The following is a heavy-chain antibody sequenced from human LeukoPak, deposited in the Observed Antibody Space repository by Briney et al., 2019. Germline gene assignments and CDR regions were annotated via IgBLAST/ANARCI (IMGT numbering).Heavy chain of an antibody. CDR1: GFTFSTHA. CDR3: ARRDPRELLLEYYFDY. J-gene: IGHJ4*02. V-gene: IGHV3-33*05. D-gene: IGHD2-15*01. Sequence: GGSLRLSCAASGFTFSTHAMHWVRQAPGKGLEWVAVISYDGSNKFYADSVKGRFTISRDDAKNSLYLQMNSLRAEDTAVYYCARRDPRELLLEYYFDYWGQGTLVTVSS. CDR2: ISYDGSNK.